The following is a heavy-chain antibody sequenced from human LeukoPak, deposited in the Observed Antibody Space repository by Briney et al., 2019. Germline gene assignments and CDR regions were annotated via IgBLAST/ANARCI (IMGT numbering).Heavy chain of an antibody. J-gene: IGHJ3*02. D-gene: IGHD5-12*01. V-gene: IGHV4-59*01. CDR1: GASTSHFY. Sequence: SETLSLTCTVSGASTSHFYWNWIRQPPGKGLEWIGYIHNSGSSKHNPSLKSRVTISIDTSKNQFSLQLTSVTAADTVMYFCARSAEWLRNAFDIWGHGTLVIVSS. CDR2: IHNSGSS. CDR3: ARSAEWLRNAFDI.